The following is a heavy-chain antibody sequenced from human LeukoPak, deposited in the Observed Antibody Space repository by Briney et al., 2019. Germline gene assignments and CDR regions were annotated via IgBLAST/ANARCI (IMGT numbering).Heavy chain of an antibody. D-gene: IGHD1-7*01. J-gene: IGHJ4*02. CDR3: AKQSFGNYPVDDMFDH. Sequence: GGSLRLSCAASGFTFSSYAMSWVRQAPGKGLEWVSAISGSGGSTYYADSVKGRFTISRDNSKNTLYLQMNSLRAEDTAVYYCAKQSFGNYPVDDMFDHWGQGTLVTVSS. CDR1: GFTFSSYA. CDR2: ISGSGGST. V-gene: IGHV3-23*01.